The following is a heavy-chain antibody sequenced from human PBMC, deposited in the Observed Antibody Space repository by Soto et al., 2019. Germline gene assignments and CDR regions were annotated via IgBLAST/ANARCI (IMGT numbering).Heavy chain of an antibody. CDR3: ASRALYGMDV. D-gene: IGHD3-10*01. CDR2: IYYSGST. J-gene: IGHJ6*02. CDR1: GGSISSSSYY. V-gene: IGHV4-39*01. Sequence: PSETLSLTCTVSGGSISSSSYYWGWIRQPPGKGLEWIGSIYYSGSTYYNPSLKSRVTISVDTSKNQFSLKLSSVTAADTAVYYCASRALYGMDVWGQGTTVTV.